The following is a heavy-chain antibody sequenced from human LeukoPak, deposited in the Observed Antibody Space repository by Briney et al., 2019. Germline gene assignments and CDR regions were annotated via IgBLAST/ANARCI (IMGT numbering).Heavy chain of an antibody. J-gene: IGHJ4*02. V-gene: IGHV1-18*01. CDR2: ISAYNGNT. Sequence: ASVKVSCKASGGTFSSYAISWVRQAPGQGLEWMGWISAYNGNTNYAQKLQGRVTMTTDTSTSTAYMELRSLMSDDTAVYYCARDSYYDILTGYPTADFDYWGQGTLVTVSS. D-gene: IGHD3-9*01. CDR1: GGTFSSYA. CDR3: ARDSYYDILTGYPTADFDY.